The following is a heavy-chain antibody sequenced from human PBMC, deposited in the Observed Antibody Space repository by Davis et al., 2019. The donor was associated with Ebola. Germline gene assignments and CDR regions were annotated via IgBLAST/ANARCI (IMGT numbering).Heavy chain of an antibody. CDR3: ARGKGLRTMVQGVTDYYYYGMDV. D-gene: IGHD3-10*01. Sequence: SVKVSCKASGDTFSNYGINWVRQAPRQGLEWMGGIIPIFGTANYAQKFQGRVTITADESTSTAYMELSSLRSEDTAVYYCARGKGLRTMVQGVTDYYYYGMDVWGQGTTVTVSS. CDR2: IIPIFGTA. J-gene: IGHJ6*02. V-gene: IGHV1-69*13. CDR1: GDTFSNYG.